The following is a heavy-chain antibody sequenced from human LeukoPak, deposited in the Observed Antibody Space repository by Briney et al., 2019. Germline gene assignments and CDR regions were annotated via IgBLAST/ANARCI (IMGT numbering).Heavy chain of an antibody. D-gene: IGHD4-17*01. J-gene: IGHJ4*02. CDR1: GFILRDYA. CDR3: ARGYYGDYLFDC. Sequence: GGSLRLSCSTSGFILRDYAMNWVRQAPGKGLEWVSSLDKSSTYIYYADSVKGRFTISRDNAKNSLFLEMNSLRTEDTAVYYCARGYYGDYLFDCWGQGTLVTVSS. CDR2: LDKSSTYI. V-gene: IGHV3-21*01.